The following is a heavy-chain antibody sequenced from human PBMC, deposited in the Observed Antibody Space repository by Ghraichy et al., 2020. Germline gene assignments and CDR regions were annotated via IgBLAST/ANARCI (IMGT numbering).Heavy chain of an antibody. Sequence: GGSLRLSCVGSGFTFSGYSMNWVRQSPGKGLEWLSYITSSSRTVSYADSVKGRFTISRDNAQNSLYLQMKTLRDEDTAVYYCARASEVVRFYYYYGMDVWGPGTTVTVSS. CDR2: ITSSSRTV. D-gene: IGHD4-23*01. CDR1: GFTFSGYS. V-gene: IGHV3-48*02. CDR3: ARASEVVRFYYYYGMDV. J-gene: IGHJ6*02.